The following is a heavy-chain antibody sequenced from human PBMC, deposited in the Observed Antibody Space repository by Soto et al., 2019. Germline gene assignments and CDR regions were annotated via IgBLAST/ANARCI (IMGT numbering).Heavy chain of an antibody. CDR3: AKATATGGGAFDI. V-gene: IGHV3-23*01. Sequence: ETLRLSCAASGFICSSYDMSWVRQAPGKGLEWVSTILVGGSTHYEDSVKGRFTISRDGSKNTVYLQMNSLTAGDTAVYYCAKATATGGGAFDICGQGTMVTVSS. J-gene: IGHJ3*02. CDR1: GFICSSYD. CDR2: ILVGGST. D-gene: IGHD2-8*02.